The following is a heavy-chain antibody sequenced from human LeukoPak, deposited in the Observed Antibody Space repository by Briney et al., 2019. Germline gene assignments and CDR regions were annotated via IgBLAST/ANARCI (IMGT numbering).Heavy chain of an antibody. CDR1: GFTFSNYA. V-gene: IGHV3-33*06. CDR2: IRYDDGSNK. D-gene: IGHD3-3*01. CDR3: AKSPYYDFWPFDY. J-gene: IGHJ4*02. Sequence: GGSLRLSCAASGFTFSNYAMHWVRQAPGKGLEWVAVIRYDDGSNKNYADSVKGRFTISRDNSQNTLYLQMSNLRAEDTAVYYCAKSPYYDFWPFDYWGQGTLVTVSS.